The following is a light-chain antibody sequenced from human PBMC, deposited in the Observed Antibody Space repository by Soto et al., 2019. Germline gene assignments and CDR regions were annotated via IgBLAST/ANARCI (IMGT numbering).Light chain of an antibody. CDR1: SSNIGAGYD. J-gene: IGLJ1*01. CDR2: GNS. Sequence: QCVLTQPPSVAGAPGQRVTISCTGSSSNIGAGYDGHWYQQLPGTAPKVLIYGNSNRPSGVPDRFSGSKSGTSASLAITGLQAEDEADYYCQSYDSSLSGYVFGTGTKVTVL. V-gene: IGLV1-40*01. CDR3: QSYDSSLSGYV.